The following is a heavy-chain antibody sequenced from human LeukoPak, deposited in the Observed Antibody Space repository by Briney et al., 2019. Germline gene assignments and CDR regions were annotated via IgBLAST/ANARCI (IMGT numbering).Heavy chain of an antibody. CDR3: ARSMGSSTSCYRGCYYYFDY. V-gene: IGHV4-34*01. CDR2: INHSGST. J-gene: IGHJ4*02. Sequence: PSETLSLTCAVYGGSFSGYYWNWIRQPPGKGLEWIGEINHSGSTNYNPSLKSRVTISVDTSKNQFSLKLSSVTAADTAVYYCARSMGSSTSCYRGCYYYFDYWGQGTLVTVSS. CDR1: GGSFSGYY. D-gene: IGHD2-2*02.